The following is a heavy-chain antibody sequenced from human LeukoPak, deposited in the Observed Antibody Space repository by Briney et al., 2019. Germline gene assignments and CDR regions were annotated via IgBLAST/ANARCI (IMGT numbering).Heavy chain of an antibody. CDR1: GGSISSYY. CDR3: AREPGPWFDP. D-gene: IGHD7-27*01. J-gene: IGHJ5*02. Sequence: PSETLSLTCTVSGGSISSYYWSWIRQPPGKGLEWIGYIYSGSTNYNPSLKSRVTISVDTSKNQFSLKLSSVTAADTAVYYCAREPGPWFDPWGQGTLVTVSS. CDR2: IYSGST. V-gene: IGHV4-59*01.